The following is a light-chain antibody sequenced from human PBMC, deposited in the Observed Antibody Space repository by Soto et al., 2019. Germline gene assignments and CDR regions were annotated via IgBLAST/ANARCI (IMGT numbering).Light chain of an antibody. Sequence: QSALTQPASVSGSPGQSITISCTGTSSDVGGYKYVSWYQQHPGKAPKLMIYEVSNRPSGVSNRFSGSKSGNTASLTISGLQAEDEAEYYCCSYTSSTTPLFGGGTKVTVL. V-gene: IGLV2-14*01. CDR3: CSYTSSTTPL. J-gene: IGLJ2*01. CDR1: SSDVGGYKY. CDR2: EVS.